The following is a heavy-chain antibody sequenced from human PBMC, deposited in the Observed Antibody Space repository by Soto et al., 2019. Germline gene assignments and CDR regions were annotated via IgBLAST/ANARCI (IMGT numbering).Heavy chain of an antibody. CDR1: GYTFTSYA. V-gene: IGHV1-3*01. CDR2: INAGNGNT. Sequence: ASVKVSCKASGYTFTSYAMHWVRQAPGQRLEWMGWINAGNGNTKYSQKFQGRVTITRDTSASTAYMELSSLRSEDTAVYYCARGGVVKGRYCSGGSCYPPLAYWGQGTLVTVSS. CDR3: ARGGVVKGRYCSGGSCYPPLAY. D-gene: IGHD2-15*01. J-gene: IGHJ4*02.